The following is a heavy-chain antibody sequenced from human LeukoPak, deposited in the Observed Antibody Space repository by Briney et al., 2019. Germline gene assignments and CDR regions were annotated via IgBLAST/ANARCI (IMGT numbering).Heavy chain of an antibody. CDR1: GYTFTGYY. J-gene: IGHJ6*03. V-gene: IGHV1-2*02. Sequence: ASVKVSCKASGYTFTGYYMHWVRQAPGQGLEWMGWINPNSGGTNYAQKFQGRVTMTRDTSISTAYMELSRLRSEDTAVYYCARGLGPGYDILTGYYKGEKTDYYYYMDVWGKGTTVTISS. CDR2: INPNSGGT. D-gene: IGHD3-9*01. CDR3: ARGLGPGYDILTGYYKGEKTDYYYYMDV.